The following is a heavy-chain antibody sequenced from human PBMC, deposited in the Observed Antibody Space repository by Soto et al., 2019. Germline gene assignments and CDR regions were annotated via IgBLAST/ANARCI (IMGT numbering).Heavy chain of an antibody. CDR2: TYYRSKWFY. CDR3: ARGPGYHDNSVYFS. J-gene: IGHJ4*02. D-gene: IGHD3-22*01. Sequence: SETLSLTCAISGYSVSSNTVVWNWIRQSPSRGLEWLGRTYYRSKWFYEYADSVRSRIAITPDTFRNQFSLQLNSVTPEDTAFYYCARGPGYHDNSVYFSWGLGTQVTVSS. V-gene: IGHV6-1*01. CDR1: GYSVSSNTVV.